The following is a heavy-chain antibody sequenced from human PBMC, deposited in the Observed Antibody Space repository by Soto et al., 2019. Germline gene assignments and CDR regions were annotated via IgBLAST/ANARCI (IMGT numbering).Heavy chain of an antibody. CDR2: IYYSGNT. V-gene: IGHV4-31*03. CDR3: ARGQYSSSSLDY. Sequence: QVQLQESGPGLVKPSQTLSLTCTVSGGSISSGVYYWSWIRQHPGKGLEWIGYIYYSGNTYYNPSLKRRITISVDTSKNQFSLKLSSVTAADTAVYYCARGQYSSSSLDYWGQGTLVTVSS. J-gene: IGHJ4*02. D-gene: IGHD6-6*01. CDR1: GGSISSGVYY.